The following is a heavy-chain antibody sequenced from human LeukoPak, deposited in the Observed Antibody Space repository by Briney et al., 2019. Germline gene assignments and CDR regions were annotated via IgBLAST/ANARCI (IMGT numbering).Heavy chain of an antibody. D-gene: IGHD5-12*01. J-gene: IGHJ6*04. Sequence: SVKVSCKASGGTFSSYAISWVRQAPGQGFEWMGGIIPIFGTANYAQKFQGRVTITADESTSTAYMELSSLRSEDTAVYYCARSGIVATIGEDYYYYGMDVWGKGTTVTVSS. CDR2: IIPIFGTA. CDR1: GGTFSSYA. V-gene: IGHV1-69*13. CDR3: ARSGIVATIGEDYYYYGMDV.